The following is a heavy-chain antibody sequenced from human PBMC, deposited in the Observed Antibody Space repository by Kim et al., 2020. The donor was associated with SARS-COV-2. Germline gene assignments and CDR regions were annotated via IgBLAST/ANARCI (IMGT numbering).Heavy chain of an antibody. CDR1: GFTFSSYW. CDR3: ARDPADRIFGVVITSIDAFDI. V-gene: IGHV3-74*01. D-gene: IGHD3-3*02. Sequence: GGSLRLSCAASGFTFSSYWMHWVRQAPGKGLVWVSRINSDGSSTSYADSVKGRFTISRDNAKNTLYLQMNSLRAEDTAVYYCARDPADRIFGVVITSIDAFDIWGQGTMVTVSS. CDR2: INSDGSST. J-gene: IGHJ3*02.